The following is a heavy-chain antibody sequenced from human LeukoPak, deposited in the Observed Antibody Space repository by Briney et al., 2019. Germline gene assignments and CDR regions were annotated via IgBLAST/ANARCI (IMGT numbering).Heavy chain of an antibody. CDR2: ISSSGSTI. Sequence: GGSLRLSCAASGFTFSSYEMNWVRQAPGKGLERVSYISSSGSTIYYADSVKGRFTISRDNAKNSLYLQMNSLRAEDTALYYCARDLDDSSGYQNGHDAFDIWGQGTMVTVSS. CDR1: GFTFSSYE. CDR3: ARDLDDSSGYQNGHDAFDI. V-gene: IGHV3-48*03. D-gene: IGHD3-22*01. J-gene: IGHJ3*02.